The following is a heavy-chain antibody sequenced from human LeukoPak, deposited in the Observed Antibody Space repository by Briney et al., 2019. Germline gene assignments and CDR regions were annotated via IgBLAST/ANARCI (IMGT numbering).Heavy chain of an antibody. CDR2: ISAHNGNT. V-gene: IGHV1-18*01. Sequence: ASVKVSCKGSGYTFTTHGIAWVRQAPGQGLEWMGWISAHNGNTNYAQSLQGSVTTTTDTSTNTAYMELRSLKSDDTAVYSCARDGYFDLWGRGTLVTVSS. CDR1: GYTFTTHG. J-gene: IGHJ2*01. CDR3: ARDGYFDL.